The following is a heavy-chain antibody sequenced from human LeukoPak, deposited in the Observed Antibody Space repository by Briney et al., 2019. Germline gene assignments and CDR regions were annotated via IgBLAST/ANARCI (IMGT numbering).Heavy chain of an antibody. D-gene: IGHD2-2*02. Sequence: SETLSLICAGYGGSFSGYYLSGIPQPPGKGLEWIGEINHSGSTNYNPSLKSRVTISVDTSKNQFSLKLSSVTAADTAVYYCARGIIVVVPAAIRFDPWGQGTLVTVSS. CDR1: GGSFSGYY. CDR2: INHSGST. V-gene: IGHV4-34*01. J-gene: IGHJ5*02. CDR3: ARGIIVVVPAAIRFDP.